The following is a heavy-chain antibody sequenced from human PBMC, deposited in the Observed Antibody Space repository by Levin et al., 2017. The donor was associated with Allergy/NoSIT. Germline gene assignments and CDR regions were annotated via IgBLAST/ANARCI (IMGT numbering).Heavy chain of an antibody. CDR2: ISWNSGSI. D-gene: IGHD3-10*01. V-gene: IGHV3-9*01. CDR3: AKEFRTGSRNAFDI. J-gene: IGHJ3*02. Sequence: SLKISCAASGFTFDDYAMHWVRQAPGKGLEWVSGISWNSGSIGYADSVKGRFTISRDNAKNSLYLQMNSLRAEDTALYYCAKEFRTGSRNAFDIWGQGTMVTVSS. CDR1: GFTFDDYA.